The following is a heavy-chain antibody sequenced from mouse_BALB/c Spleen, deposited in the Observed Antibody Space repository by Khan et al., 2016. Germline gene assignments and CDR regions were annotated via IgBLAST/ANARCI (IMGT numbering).Heavy chain of an antibody. J-gene: IGHJ3*01. CDR3: TRGGSTMIRGFAY. CDR2: IYPSDIYT. Sequence: QVQLQQPGAELVRPGASVKLSCKASGYTFTSYWINWMKQRPGQGLEWIGNIYPSDIYTNYNQKFKDKATLTVDKSSSTAYMQLSSPTSEDSVIYYCTRGGSTMIRGFAYWGQGTLVTVSA. V-gene: IGHV1-69*02. CDR1: GYTFTSYW. D-gene: IGHD2-4*01.